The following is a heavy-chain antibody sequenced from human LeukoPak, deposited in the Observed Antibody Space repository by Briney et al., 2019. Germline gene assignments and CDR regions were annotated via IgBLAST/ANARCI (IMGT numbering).Heavy chain of an antibody. CDR3: ARGPNYDILTGYYRNYYHMDV. CDR1: GGSISSYY. Sequence: SETLSLTCTVSGGSISSYYWSWIRQPAGKGLEWIGRIYTSGSTNYNPSLRSRVTMSVDTSKNQFSLKLSSVTAADTAVYYCARGPNYDILTGYYRNYYHMDVWGKGTTVTISS. V-gene: IGHV4-4*07. J-gene: IGHJ6*03. CDR2: IYTSGST. D-gene: IGHD3-9*01.